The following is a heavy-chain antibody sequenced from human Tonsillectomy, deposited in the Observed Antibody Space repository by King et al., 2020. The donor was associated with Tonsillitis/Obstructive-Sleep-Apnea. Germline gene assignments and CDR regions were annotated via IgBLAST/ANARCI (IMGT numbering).Heavy chain of an antibody. J-gene: IGHJ3*02. V-gene: IGHV3-11*01. Sequence: VQLVESGGGLVKPGGSLRLSCAASAFTFSDYYMSWTRQAPGKGLEWISYISSSGSSIYYADSVKGRFTISKDNAKNSLYLQMYSLRAEDTAVYYCARAVEPDAFDIWGQGTMVTVSS. D-gene: IGHD1-26*01. CDR3: ARAVEPDAFDI. CDR1: AFTFSDYY. CDR2: ISSSGSSI.